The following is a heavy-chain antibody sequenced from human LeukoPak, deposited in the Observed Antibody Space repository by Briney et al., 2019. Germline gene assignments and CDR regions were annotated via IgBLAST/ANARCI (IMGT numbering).Heavy chain of an antibody. Sequence: GGSLRLSCAASGFTFSSYEMNWVRQAPGKGLEWVSYISSSGSTIYYADSVKGRFTISRDNAKNSLYLQMNSLRAEDTAVYYCARTFNYYDSAWFDPWGQGTLVTVSS. CDR1: GFTFSSYE. J-gene: IGHJ5*02. CDR2: ISSSGSTI. V-gene: IGHV3-48*03. CDR3: ARTFNYYDSAWFDP. D-gene: IGHD3-22*01.